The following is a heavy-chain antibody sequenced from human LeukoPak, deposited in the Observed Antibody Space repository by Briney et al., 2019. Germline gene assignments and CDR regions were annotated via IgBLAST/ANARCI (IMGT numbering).Heavy chain of an antibody. CDR1: GGTFSSYA. CDR3: ARAQLELGYYYYMDV. CDR2: IIPIFGTA. D-gene: IGHD1-1*01. J-gene: IGHJ6*03. V-gene: IGHV1-69*05. Sequence: GASVKVSCKASGGTFSSYAISWVRQAPGQGLEWMGGIIPIFGTANYAQKFQGRVTITTDESTSTAYMELSSLRSEDTAVYYCARAQLELGYYYYMDVWSKGTTVTVSS.